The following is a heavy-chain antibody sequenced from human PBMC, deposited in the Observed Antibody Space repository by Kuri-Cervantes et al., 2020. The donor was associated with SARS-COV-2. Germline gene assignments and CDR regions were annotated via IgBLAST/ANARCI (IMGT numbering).Heavy chain of an antibody. J-gene: IGHJ3*02. Sequence: GGSLRLSCAASGFTFSSYWMHWVRQAPGKGLVWVSRINSDGSSTSYADSVKGRFTISRDNAKNTLYLQMNSLKTEDTAVYYCTTSITMIVVVTSTDVFDIWGQGTMVTVSS. CDR3: TTSITMIVVVTSTDVFDI. D-gene: IGHD3-22*01. CDR2: INSDGSST. CDR1: GFTFSSYW. V-gene: IGHV3-74*01.